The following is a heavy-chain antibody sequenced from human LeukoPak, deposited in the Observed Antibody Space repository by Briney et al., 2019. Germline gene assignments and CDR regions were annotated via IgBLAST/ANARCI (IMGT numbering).Heavy chain of an antibody. D-gene: IGHD3-10*01. CDR2: INHSGST. Sequence: SETLSLTCAVYGGSFSGYYWSWIRQPPGKGLEWIGEINHSGSTNYNPSLKSRVTISVDTSKNQFSLKLSSVTAADTAVYYCARGASSPLLWFGELLPPYYFDYWGQETLVTVSS. V-gene: IGHV4-34*01. J-gene: IGHJ4*02. CDR1: GGSFSGYY. CDR3: ARGASSPLLWFGELLPPYYFDY.